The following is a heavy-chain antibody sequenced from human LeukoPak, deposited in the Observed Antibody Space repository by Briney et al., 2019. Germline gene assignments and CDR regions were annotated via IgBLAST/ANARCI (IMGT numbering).Heavy chain of an antibody. D-gene: IGHD3-9*01. CDR1: GFTFDTYT. V-gene: IGHV3-23*01. J-gene: IGHJ2*01. CDR2: IGYGGGGT. CDR3: VKDLRERYSNAYYFSS. Sequence: GGSLRLSCLASGFTFDTYTMTWVRQAPGKGLEWVATIGYGGGGTYEAASVKGRFTISRGNSKNTLYLQMNGLRDDDTAIYYCVKDLRERYSNAYYFSSWGRGSLVTVSA.